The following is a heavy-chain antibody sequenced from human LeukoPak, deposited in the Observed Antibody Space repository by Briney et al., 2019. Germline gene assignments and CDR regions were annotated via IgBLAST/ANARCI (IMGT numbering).Heavy chain of an antibody. J-gene: IGHJ3*01. D-gene: IGHD3-9*01. Sequence: GGSLRLSCAASGFTFSTHAMSCVRHAPGKGREWVSAITGTGGHTYYAASVEGRYTVSRDNSKNTLYLHMSSLRAEDTAMYYCGKVRDTKDWDKDAFDVWGQGTRVTVSS. V-gene: IGHV3-23*01. CDR3: GKVRDTKDWDKDAFDV. CDR2: ITGTGGHT. CDR1: GFTFSTHA.